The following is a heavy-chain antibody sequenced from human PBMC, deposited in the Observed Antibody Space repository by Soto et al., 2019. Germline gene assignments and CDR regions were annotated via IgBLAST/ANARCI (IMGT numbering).Heavy chain of an antibody. Sequence: EVRLVESGGGLVQPGGSLRLSCEASNFDFSTYSMDWVRQAPGKGLEWIAYISGTGFTIHYADSVRGRFTIRRDNNRNPLFLDMNSLRDDDTAVYYCARDRCYDGSCYYAPDHWGQGTLVTVSS. CDR3: ARDRCYDGSCYYAPDH. D-gene: IGHD1-26*01. J-gene: IGHJ4*02. CDR1: NFDFSTYS. V-gene: IGHV3-48*02. CDR2: ISGTGFTI.